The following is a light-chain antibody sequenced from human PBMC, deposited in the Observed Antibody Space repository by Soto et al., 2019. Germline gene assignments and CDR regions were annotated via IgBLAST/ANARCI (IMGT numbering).Light chain of an antibody. CDR3: QQYGSSPWT. V-gene: IGKV3-20*01. CDR1: QCGSSN. Sequence: EVVMTRGPATLSLCRVQRASLSFRASQCGSSNSAWYQQKPGQAPRLLIYGASSRATGIPDRFSGSGSGTDFTLTISRLEPEDFAVYYCQQYGSSPWTFGQGTKVDIK. J-gene: IGKJ1*01. CDR2: GAS.